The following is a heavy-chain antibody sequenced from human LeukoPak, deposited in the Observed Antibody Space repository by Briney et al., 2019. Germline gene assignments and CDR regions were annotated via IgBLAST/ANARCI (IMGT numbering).Heavy chain of an antibody. CDR1: GFTVSSNY. Sequence: PGGSLRLSCAASGFTVSSNYMSWVRQAPGKGLEWVSVIYSGGSTYYTGSVKGRFTISRDNSKNTLYLQMNSLRAEDTAVYYCARDSSYGHDYWGQGTLVTVSS. CDR3: ARDSSYGHDY. D-gene: IGHD2-8*01. V-gene: IGHV3-53*01. J-gene: IGHJ4*02. CDR2: IYSGGST.